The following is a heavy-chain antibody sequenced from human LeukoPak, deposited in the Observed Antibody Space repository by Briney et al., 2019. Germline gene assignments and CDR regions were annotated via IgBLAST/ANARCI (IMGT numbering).Heavy chain of an antibody. Sequence: GGSLRLSFAASGFTFSSYGMSWVRPAPGKGLEWVSAISGSGGSTYYADSVKGRFTISRDNSKNTLYLQMNSLRAEDTAVYYCAKDSQRYFDWLSFSGDFDYWGQGTLVTVSS. CDR1: GFTFSSYG. CDR2: ISGSGGST. D-gene: IGHD3-9*01. J-gene: IGHJ4*02. V-gene: IGHV3-23*01. CDR3: AKDSQRYFDWLSFSGDFDY.